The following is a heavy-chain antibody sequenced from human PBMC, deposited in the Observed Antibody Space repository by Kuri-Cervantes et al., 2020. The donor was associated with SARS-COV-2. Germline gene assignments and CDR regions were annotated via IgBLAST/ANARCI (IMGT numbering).Heavy chain of an antibody. D-gene: IGHD6-13*01. CDR2: ISGSGGST. CDR1: GFTFSSYA. Sequence: GGSLRLSCAASGFTFSSYAMSWVRQAPGKGLEWVSAISGSGGSTYYADSVKGRLTISRDNSKNTLYLQMNSLRAEDTAVYYCAKELNEGYSSSWYFDYWGQGTLVTVSS. CDR3: AKELNEGYSSSWYFDY. V-gene: IGHV3-23*01. J-gene: IGHJ4*02.